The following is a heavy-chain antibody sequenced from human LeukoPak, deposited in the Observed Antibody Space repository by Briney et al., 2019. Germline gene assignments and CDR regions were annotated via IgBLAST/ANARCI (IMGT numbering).Heavy chain of an antibody. J-gene: IGHJ6*02. Sequence: GASVKVSCKASGYRFTSYDMHWVRQAPGQGLEWMGIINPSGGSTSYAQRFQGRVAMTRDTSTTTVYMEVNSLTSEDTAVYYCARDRANYYRTYYYYGMDVWGQGTTVTVSS. CDR3: ARDRANYYRTYYYYGMDV. V-gene: IGHV1-46*01. CDR1: GYRFTSYD. D-gene: IGHD3-10*01. CDR2: INPSGGST.